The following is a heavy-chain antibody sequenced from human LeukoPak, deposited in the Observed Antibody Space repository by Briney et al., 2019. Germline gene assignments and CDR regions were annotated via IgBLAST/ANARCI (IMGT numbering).Heavy chain of an antibody. CDR3: ARSSNCVDY. V-gene: IGHV3-23*01. Sequence: GGSLRLSCEASGFAFSAHGMSWVRQAPGKGLEWVSAIGGYGTTTYYGDSVRGRFTISRDNAKNSLYLQMNSLRAEDTAVYYCARSSNCVDYWGQGTLVTVSS. J-gene: IGHJ4*02. D-gene: IGHD6-13*01. CDR1: GFAFSAHG. CDR2: IGGYGTTT.